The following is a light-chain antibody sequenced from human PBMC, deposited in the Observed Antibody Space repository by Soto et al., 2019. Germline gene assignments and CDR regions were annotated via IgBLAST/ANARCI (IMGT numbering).Light chain of an antibody. CDR2: EAN. V-gene: IGLV2-14*02. Sequence: QSALTQPASVSGSPGQSITISCTGTNNDVGGYNLVSWYQQHPHKAPKLVIYEANKRPSGVSDRFSGSKSGNTASLTISGLQADDEADYYCCSRTSSITYVFGSGTKLTVL. CDR1: NNDVGGYNL. CDR3: CSRTSSITYV. J-gene: IGLJ1*01.